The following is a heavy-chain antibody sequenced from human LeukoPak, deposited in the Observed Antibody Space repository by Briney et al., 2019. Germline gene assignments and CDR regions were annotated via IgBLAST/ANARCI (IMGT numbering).Heavy chain of an antibody. CDR3: AKDRMGAFDY. CDR1: GFTFSSYG. D-gene: IGHD3-16*01. V-gene: IGHV3-30*18. Sequence: PGGSLRLSCAASGFTFSSYGMHWVRQAPGKGLEWVAVISYDGSNKYYADSVKGRFTISRDNSKNTLYLQMNSLRAEDTAVYYCAKDRMGAFDYWGQGTLVTVSS. CDR2: ISYDGSNK. J-gene: IGHJ4*02.